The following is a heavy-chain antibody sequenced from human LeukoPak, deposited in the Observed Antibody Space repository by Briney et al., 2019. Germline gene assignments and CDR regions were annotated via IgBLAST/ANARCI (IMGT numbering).Heavy chain of an antibody. CDR1: GASIRSHY. CDR2: IYYSGST. J-gene: IGHJ4*02. CDR3: ARDYDSSGCFDY. V-gene: IGHV4-59*11. Sequence: KPSETLSLTCTVSGASIRSHYWSWIRQPPGKGLEWIGYIYYSGSTNYNPSLKSRVTISVDTSKNQFSLKLSSVTAADTAVYYCARDYDSSGCFDYWGQGTLVTVSS. D-gene: IGHD3-22*01.